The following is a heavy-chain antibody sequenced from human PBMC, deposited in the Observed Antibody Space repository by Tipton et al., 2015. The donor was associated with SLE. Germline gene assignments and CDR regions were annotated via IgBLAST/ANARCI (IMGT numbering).Heavy chain of an antibody. Sequence: LRLSCTVSGGSISSNYHYWGWIRQTPGKGLEWIGSIFYSGNSNYNPSLKSRVTISVDTSKNEFSLKLNSVSAADTAVYYCARRTRAAAGRIFDSWGQGRLVTVSS. CDR2: IFYSGNS. CDR3: ARRTRAAAGRIFDS. CDR1: GGSISSNYHY. V-gene: IGHV4-39*07. D-gene: IGHD6-13*01. J-gene: IGHJ4*02.